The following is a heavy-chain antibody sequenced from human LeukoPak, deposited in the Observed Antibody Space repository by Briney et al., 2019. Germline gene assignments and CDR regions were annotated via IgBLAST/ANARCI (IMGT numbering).Heavy chain of an antibody. V-gene: IGHV3-48*03. Sequence: PGGSLRLSCAASGFTFSSYEMNWVRQAPGKGLEWVSYISSSGSTIYYADSVKGRFTISRDNAKNSLYLQMNSLRAEDTAVYYCARNIVLMVYAMDYWGQGTLVTVSS. J-gene: IGHJ4*02. D-gene: IGHD2-8*01. CDR3: ARNIVLMVYAMDY. CDR2: ISSSGSTI. CDR1: GFTFSSYE.